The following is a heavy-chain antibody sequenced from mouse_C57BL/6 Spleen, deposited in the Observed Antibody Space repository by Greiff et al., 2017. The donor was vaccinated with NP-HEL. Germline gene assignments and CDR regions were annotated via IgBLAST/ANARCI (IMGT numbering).Heavy chain of an antibody. D-gene: IGHD2-4*01. CDR3: ASIYYDYRDYAMDY. CDR1: GFTFSDYG. CDR2: ISNLAYSI. Sequence: DVMLVESGGGLVQPGGSLKLSCAASGFTFSDYGMAWVRQAPRKGPEWVAFISNLAYSIYYADTVTGRFTISRENAKNTLYLEMSSLRSEDTAMYYCASIYYDYRDYAMDYWGQGTSVTVSS. V-gene: IGHV5-15*01. J-gene: IGHJ4*01.